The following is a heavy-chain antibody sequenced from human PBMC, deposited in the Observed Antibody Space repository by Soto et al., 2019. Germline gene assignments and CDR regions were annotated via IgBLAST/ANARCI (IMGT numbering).Heavy chain of an antibody. CDR2: ISSNGGST. CDR3: ASLTTVTPGGAFDI. CDR1: GFTFSSYA. Sequence: EVQLVESGGGLVQPGGSLRRSCAASGFTFSSYAMHWVRQAPGKGLEYVSAISSNGGSTYYANSVKGRFTISRDNSKNTLYLQMGSLRAEDMAVYYCASLTTVTPGGAFDIWGQGTMVTVSS. V-gene: IGHV3-64*01. J-gene: IGHJ3*02. D-gene: IGHD4-17*01.